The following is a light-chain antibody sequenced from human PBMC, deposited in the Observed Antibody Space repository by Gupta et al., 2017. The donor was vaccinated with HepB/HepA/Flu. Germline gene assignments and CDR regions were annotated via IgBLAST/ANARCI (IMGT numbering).Light chain of an antibody. J-gene: IGLJ2*01. CDR2: TNN. CDR1: SSSIGAGYD. CDR3: QSYDSSLSASV. V-gene: IGLV1-40*01. Sequence: QSVLTQPPSVSGAPGQTVTLSCTGSSSSIGAGYDVHWYQHLPGTAPKLLIYTNNNRPSGVPDRFAASKSGTSASLAITGLQAEDEADYYCQSYDSSLSASVFGGGTKLTVL.